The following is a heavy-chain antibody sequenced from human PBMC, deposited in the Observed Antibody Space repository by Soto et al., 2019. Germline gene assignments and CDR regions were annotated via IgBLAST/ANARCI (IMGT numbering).Heavy chain of an antibody. J-gene: IGHJ4*02. Sequence: SETLSLTCTVSGGSIISYYCSWIRHPPLKGLEWIVYIYYSGSTNYNPSLKSRVTISVDTSKNQFSLKLSSVTAADTAVYYCARDSSGWSMDGGYFDYWGQGTLVTVSS. D-gene: IGHD6-19*01. V-gene: IGHV4-59*01. CDR2: IYYSGST. CDR3: ARDSSGWSMDGGYFDY. CDR1: GGSIISYY.